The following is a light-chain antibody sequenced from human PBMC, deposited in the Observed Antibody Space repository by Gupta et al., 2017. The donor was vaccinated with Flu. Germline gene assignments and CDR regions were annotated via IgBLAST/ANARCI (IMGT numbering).Light chain of an antibody. J-gene: IGLJ2*01. CDR3: QSYDTRLSGDV. V-gene: IGLV1-40*01. CDR2: GNT. Sequence: VTISCTGSRSNTGAGYEVNWYQKLPGTAQTVLIGGNTDRPSGVPDRFASYKAGTSASPIITVLAAEEEAYYYGQSYDTRLSGDVFGGGTKLTVL. CDR1: RSNTGAGYE.